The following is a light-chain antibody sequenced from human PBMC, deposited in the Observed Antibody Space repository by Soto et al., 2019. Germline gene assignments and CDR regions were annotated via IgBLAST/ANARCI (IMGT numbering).Light chain of an antibody. V-gene: IGKV1-39*01. CDR3: QQSYDTPVT. CDR1: QSISSY. CDR2: AAS. Sequence: DIQMNQSPSSLSTSVGARVTITCRATQSISSYLNCYQQKPGKAPKLRIYAASNLLSGVPSRFSGSGSGTDLTLTINNLRPEDFATYSCQQSYDTPVTFGQGTKLEIK. J-gene: IGKJ2*01.